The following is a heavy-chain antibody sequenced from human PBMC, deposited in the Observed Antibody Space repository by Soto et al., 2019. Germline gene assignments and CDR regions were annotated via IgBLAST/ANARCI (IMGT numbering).Heavy chain of an antibody. J-gene: IGHJ4*02. Sequence: QVQLVQSGAEVKKPGSSVKVSCKASGGTFSSYAISWVRQAPGQGLEWMGGIIPIVGTANYAQKFQGRVTINADESTSTAYMELSSLRSEYTAVYYCASLYSGSGPFDYWGQGTLVTVSS. V-gene: IGHV1-69*12. CDR2: IIPIVGTA. CDR1: GGTFSSYA. D-gene: IGHD6-19*01. CDR3: ASLYSGSGPFDY.